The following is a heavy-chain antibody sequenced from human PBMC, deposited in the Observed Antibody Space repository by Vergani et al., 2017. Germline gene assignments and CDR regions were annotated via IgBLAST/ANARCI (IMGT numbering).Heavy chain of an antibody. CDR3: ATWLAGTTWFDP. V-gene: IGHV1-69*04. D-gene: IGHD1-7*01. CDR2: IIPILGVT. Sequence: VQLVQSGAEVKKPGASVKVSCKASGGTFTSYAISWVRQAPGQGLQWMGRIIPILGVTIYAQKFQGRVTISADKSTAIAFMELSSLRSEDTAVYYCATWLAGTTWFDPWGQGTLVTVSS. J-gene: IGHJ5*02. CDR1: GGTFTSYA.